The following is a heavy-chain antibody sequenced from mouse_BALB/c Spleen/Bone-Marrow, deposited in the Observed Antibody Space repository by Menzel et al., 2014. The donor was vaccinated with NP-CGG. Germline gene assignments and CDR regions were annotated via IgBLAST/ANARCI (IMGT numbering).Heavy chain of an antibody. V-gene: IGHV4-2*02. CDR1: GFDFSRYW. D-gene: IGHD1-2*01. CDR2: INPGSNTI. Sequence: EVMLVESGGGLVQPGGSLNLACVASGFDFSRYWISWARQAPGKGQEWIGEINPGSNTINYSPSLKDKFIISRDNAKNTLYLQMSKVRSEDTALYYCARLGNYGYHDNWGQGTTLTVSS. J-gene: IGHJ2*01. CDR3: ARLGNYGYHDN.